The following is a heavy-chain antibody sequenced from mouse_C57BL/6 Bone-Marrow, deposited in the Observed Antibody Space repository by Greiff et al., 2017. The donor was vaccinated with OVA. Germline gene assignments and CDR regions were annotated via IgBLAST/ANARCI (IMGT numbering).Heavy chain of an antibody. J-gene: IGHJ2*01. V-gene: IGHV14-4*01. CDR2: IDPENGDT. D-gene: IGHD2-4*01. CDR3: TTDDYDGVDY. Sequence: EVQRVESGAELVRPGASVKLSCTASGFNIKDDYMHWVKQRPEQGLEWIGWIDPENGDTEYASKFQGKATITADTSSNTAYLQLSSLTSEDTAVYYCTTDDYDGVDYWGQGTTLTVSS. CDR1: GFNIKDDY.